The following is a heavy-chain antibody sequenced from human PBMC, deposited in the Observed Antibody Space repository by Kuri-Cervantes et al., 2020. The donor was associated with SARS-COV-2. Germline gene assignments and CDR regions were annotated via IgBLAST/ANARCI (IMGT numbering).Heavy chain of an antibody. CDR1: GFTLSSYA. J-gene: IGHJ4*02. V-gene: IGHV3-30-3*02. D-gene: IGHD6-13*01. Sequence: GGSLRLSCAASGFTLSSYAMHWVRQAPGKGLEWVAVISYDGSNKYYADSVKGRFTISRDNSKNTLYLQMNSLRAEDTAVYYCAKSRWQQLSWLDYWGQGTLVTVSS. CDR3: AKSRWQQLSWLDY. CDR2: ISYDGSNK.